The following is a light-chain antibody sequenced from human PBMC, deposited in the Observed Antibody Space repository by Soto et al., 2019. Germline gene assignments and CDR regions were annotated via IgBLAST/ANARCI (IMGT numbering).Light chain of an antibody. CDR1: SSDIGGYNY. CDR3: SSFTSSSTLG. Sequence: QSALTQPASVSGSPGQSITISCTGTSSDIGGYNYVSWYQQHPGKAPKLMIYEVTSRPSGVSNRFSGSKSGNTASLTISGREAEDEADYYCSSFTSSSTLGFGTGTKLTV. V-gene: IGLV2-14*01. CDR2: EVT. J-gene: IGLJ1*01.